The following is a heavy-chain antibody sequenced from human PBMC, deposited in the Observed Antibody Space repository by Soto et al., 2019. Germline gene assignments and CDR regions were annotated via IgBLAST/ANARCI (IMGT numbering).Heavy chain of an antibody. V-gene: IGHV3-53*01. CDR2: IYSGGST. Sequence: GGSLRLSCAASGFTVSSNYMSWVRQAPGKGLEWVSVIYSGGSTYYADSVKGRFTISRDNSKNTLYLQMNSLRAEDTAVYYCARDGGLGGKTYYYYYGMDVGGQGTTGTVSS. CDR3: ARDGGLGGKTYYYYYGMDV. J-gene: IGHJ6*02. CDR1: GFTVSSNY. D-gene: IGHD2-15*01.